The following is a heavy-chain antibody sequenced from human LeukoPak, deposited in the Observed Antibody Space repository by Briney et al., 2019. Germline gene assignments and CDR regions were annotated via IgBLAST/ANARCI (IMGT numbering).Heavy chain of an antibody. V-gene: IGHV3-7*03. Sequence: TGGSLRLSCAASGFTFSNYWMTWVRQGPGKGLEWVANIKPGGNEKYYVDSVKGRFTISRDNVKNSLYLQMNSLRAEDTAIYYCATFRFLGTWGQGTMVTVSP. CDR2: IKPGGNEK. D-gene: IGHD3-3*01. CDR3: ATFRFLGT. J-gene: IGHJ3*01. CDR1: GFTFSNYW.